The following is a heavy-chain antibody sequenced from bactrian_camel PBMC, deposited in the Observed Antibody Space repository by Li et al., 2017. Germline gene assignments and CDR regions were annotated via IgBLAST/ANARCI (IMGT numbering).Heavy chain of an antibody. V-gene: IGHV3-1*01. CDR3: ASASAWWLPADY. Sequence: VQLVESGGGLVHPGGSLTLSCQSSGLQFADYTMGWVRQGPGKGLEWISSISWNGDTTVYAESVKGRFTISRDNAKNTLDLRLDSLRTEDTAMYYCASASAWWLPADYWGQGTQVTVS. J-gene: IGHJ4*01. CDR2: ISWNGDTT. D-gene: IGHD2*01. CDR1: GLQFADYT.